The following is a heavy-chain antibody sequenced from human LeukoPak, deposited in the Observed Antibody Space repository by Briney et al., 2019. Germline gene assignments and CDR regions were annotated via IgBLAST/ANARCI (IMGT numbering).Heavy chain of an antibody. J-gene: IGHJ2*01. CDR3: AKGWYFDL. Sequence: GGSLRLSCAASGFTVSSNYMSWVRQAPGKGLEWVSVIYSGGSTYYADSVKGRFTISRDNSKNALYLQMNSLSAEYTAVYYCAKGWYFDLWGRGTLVTVSS. V-gene: IGHV3-53*01. CDR1: GFTVSSNY. CDR2: IYSGGST.